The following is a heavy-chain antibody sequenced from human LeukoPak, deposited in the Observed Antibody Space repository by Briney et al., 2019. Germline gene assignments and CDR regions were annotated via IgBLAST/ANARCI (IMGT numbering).Heavy chain of an antibody. V-gene: IGHV3-21*01. J-gene: IGHJ4*02. Sequence: GGSLRLSCAASRFTFSSYSMNWVRQAPGKGLEWVSSISSSSSYIYYADSVKGRFTISRDNAKNSLYLQMNSLRAEDTAVYYCARLLFIAAADFDYWGQGTLVTVSS. CDR3: ARLLFIAAADFDY. CDR1: RFTFSSYS. CDR2: ISSSSSYI. D-gene: IGHD6-13*01.